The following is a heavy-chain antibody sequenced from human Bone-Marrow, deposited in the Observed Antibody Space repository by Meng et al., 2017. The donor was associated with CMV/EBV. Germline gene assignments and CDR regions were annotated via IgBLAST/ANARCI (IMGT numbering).Heavy chain of an antibody. V-gene: IGHV3-21*01. CDR3: ARDEGTYYDFWSGYSPTYYYYGMDV. D-gene: IGHD3-3*01. CDR2: ISSSSSYI. Sequence: GESLKISCAASGFTFSSYSMNWVRQAPGKGLEWVSSISSSSSYIYYADSVKGRFTISRDNAKNSLYLQMNSLRAEDTAVYYCARDEGTYYDFWSGYSPTYYYYGMDVWGQGTTVTVSS. J-gene: IGHJ6*02. CDR1: GFTFSSYS.